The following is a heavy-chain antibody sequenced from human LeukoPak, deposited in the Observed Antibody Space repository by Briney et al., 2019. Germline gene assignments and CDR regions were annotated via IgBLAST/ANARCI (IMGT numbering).Heavy chain of an antibody. J-gene: IGHJ3*02. CDR1: GGTFSSYA. Sequence: ASVKVSCKASGGTFSSYAISWVRQAPGQGLEWMGGIIPIFGTANYAQKFQGRVTITTDESTSTAYMELSSLRSEDTAVSYCARVGVVRGVSDAFDIWGQGTMVTVSS. CDR3: ARVGVVRGVSDAFDI. D-gene: IGHD3-10*01. CDR2: IIPIFGTA. V-gene: IGHV1-69*05.